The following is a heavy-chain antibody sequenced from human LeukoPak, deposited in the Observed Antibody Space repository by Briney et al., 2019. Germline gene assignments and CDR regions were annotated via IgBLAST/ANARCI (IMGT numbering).Heavy chain of an antibody. V-gene: IGHV1-24*01. CDR2: FDPEDGET. CDR3: AVGSWYSGNFDY. CDR1: GYTLTELS. Sequence: ASVKVSCKVSGYTLTELSMHWVRQAPGKGLEWMGGFDPEDGETIYVQKFQGRVTMTEDTSTDTAYMELSSLRSEDTAVYYCAVGSWYSGNFDYWGQGTLVTVSS. J-gene: IGHJ4*02. D-gene: IGHD6-13*01.